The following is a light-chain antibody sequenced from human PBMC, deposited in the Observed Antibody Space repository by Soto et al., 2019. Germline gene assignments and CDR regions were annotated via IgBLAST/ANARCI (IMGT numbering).Light chain of an antibody. CDR1: QLSSSN. CDR2: GAS. CDR3: QRFNIWPPRT. Sequence: EIVMTQSPATLSVSPGERATLSCRASQLSSSNLAWYQQKPGQAPGLLIYGASTRATGIPARFSGSGSGTEFTLTISRLQSEDFAVYYCQRFNIWPPRTCGQGTKVQLK. V-gene: IGKV3-15*01. J-gene: IGKJ1*01.